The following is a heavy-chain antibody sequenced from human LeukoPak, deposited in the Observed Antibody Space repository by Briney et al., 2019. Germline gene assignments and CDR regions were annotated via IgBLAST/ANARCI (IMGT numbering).Heavy chain of an antibody. D-gene: IGHD2-2*01. Sequence: SETLSLTCTVSGGSISSSSYYWGWIRQPPGKGLEWIGSIYYSGSTYYNPALKSRVTISVDTSQNQFSLKLSSVTAADTAVYYCARHLPIGYCSSTSCYPYYFDYWGQGTLVTVSS. V-gene: IGHV4-39*01. J-gene: IGHJ4*02. CDR3: ARHLPIGYCSSTSCYPYYFDY. CDR1: GGSISSSSYY. CDR2: IYYSGST.